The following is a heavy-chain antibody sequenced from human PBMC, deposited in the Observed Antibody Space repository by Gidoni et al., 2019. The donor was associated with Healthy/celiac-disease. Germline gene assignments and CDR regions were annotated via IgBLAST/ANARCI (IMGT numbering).Heavy chain of an antibody. V-gene: IGHV3-48*03. D-gene: IGHD3-3*01. J-gene: IGHJ4*02. CDR3: ASSPYDFWSGAFDY. CDR1: GFTFSSYE. Sequence: EVQLLESGGGLVQPGGSLRLSCAASGFTFSSYEMNWVRQAPGKGLEWVSYISSSGSTIYYADSVKGRFTISRDKAKNSLYLQMNSLRAEDTAVYYCASSPYDFWSGAFDYWGQGTLVTVSS. CDR2: ISSSGSTI.